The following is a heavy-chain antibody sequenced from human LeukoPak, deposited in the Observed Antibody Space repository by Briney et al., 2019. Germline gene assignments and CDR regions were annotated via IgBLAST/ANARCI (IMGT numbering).Heavy chain of an antibody. Sequence: GRSLRLSCAASGFTFNTHGMHWVRQAPGKGLEWVTVIWYDGSIKYYSDSVKGRFTISRDNSKNTLYLQMNSLRAEDTAVYYCVRISCTGSRCKPYSYYDMDVWGQGTTVTVSS. V-gene: IGHV3-33*01. D-gene: IGHD2-8*02. CDR2: IWYDGSIK. J-gene: IGHJ6*02. CDR3: VRISCTGSRCKPYSYYDMDV. CDR1: GFTFNTHG.